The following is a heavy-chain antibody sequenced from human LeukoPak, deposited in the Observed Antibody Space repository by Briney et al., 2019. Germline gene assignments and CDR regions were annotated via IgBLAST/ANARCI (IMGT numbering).Heavy chain of an antibody. D-gene: IGHD3-10*01. Sequence: PAGTLRFSAAAAAFTFSGNARSWLRQAPGKGLKWASIITGNGGRTYYADSVKGRFTISRDNSKNTLSLQMNSLRADDTAVYYCAKDAVAPGSGGDYFDYWGQGTLVTVSS. CDR1: AFTFSGNA. J-gene: IGHJ4*02. V-gene: IGHV3-23*01. CDR3: AKDAVAPGSGGDYFDY. CDR2: ITGNGGRT.